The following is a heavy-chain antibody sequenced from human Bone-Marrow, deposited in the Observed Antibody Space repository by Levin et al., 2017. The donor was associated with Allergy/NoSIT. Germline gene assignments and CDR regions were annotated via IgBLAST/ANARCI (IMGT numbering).Heavy chain of an antibody. Sequence: GGSLRLSCAASGFTFSNAWMSWVRQAPGKGLEWVGRIKSKTDGGTTDYAAPVKGRFTISRDDSKNTLYLQMNSLKTEDTAVYYCTTGPSSSWYLDYWGQGTLVTVSS. CDR3: TTGPSSSWYLDY. J-gene: IGHJ4*02. D-gene: IGHD6-13*01. CDR2: IKSKTDGGTT. CDR1: GFTFSNAW. V-gene: IGHV3-15*01.